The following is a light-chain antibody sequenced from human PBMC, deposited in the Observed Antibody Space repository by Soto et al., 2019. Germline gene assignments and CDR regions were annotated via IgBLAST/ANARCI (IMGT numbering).Light chain of an antibody. J-gene: IGKJ1*01. Sequence: AIQMTQSPASLSASVGDRVTITCRASQGIRNELGWYQQIPGKAPKLLIYDASSLQSGVPSRFSGSGSGTDFTLTISSLQPEDVALYYCLQDYIYPWTFGQGTKVEIK. CDR3: LQDYIYPWT. CDR1: QGIRNE. V-gene: IGKV1-6*01. CDR2: DAS.